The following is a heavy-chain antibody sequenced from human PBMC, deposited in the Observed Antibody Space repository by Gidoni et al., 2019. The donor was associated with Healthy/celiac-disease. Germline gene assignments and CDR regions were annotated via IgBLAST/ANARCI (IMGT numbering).Heavy chain of an antibody. CDR2: ISYDGSNK. V-gene: IGHV3-30*18. J-gene: IGHJ3*02. Sequence: QVQLVESGGGVVQPGRSLRLSCAASGFTFSSYGMHWVRQAPGKGLEWVAVISYDGSNKYYADSVKGRFTISRDNSKNTLYLQMNSLRAEDTAVYYCAKDHRAVGALTAFDIWGQGTMVTVSS. D-gene: IGHD1-26*01. CDR1: GFTFSSYG. CDR3: AKDHRAVGALTAFDI.